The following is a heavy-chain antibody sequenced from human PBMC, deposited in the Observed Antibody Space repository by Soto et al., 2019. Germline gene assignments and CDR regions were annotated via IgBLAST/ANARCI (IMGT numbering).Heavy chain of an antibody. CDR1: GFTFSSYS. CDR3: ATRATSGDRAMEY. CDR2: ISSSSTTI. D-gene: IGHD1-26*01. J-gene: IGHJ4*02. Sequence: EVQLVESGGGLVQPGGSLRLSCAASGFTFSSYSMNWVRQAPGKGLEWVSYISSSSTTIYYADSVKGRFTISRDNAKNSLFLQMNSLRDEDTAVYYCATRATSGDRAMEYWGQGTLVTVSS. V-gene: IGHV3-48*02.